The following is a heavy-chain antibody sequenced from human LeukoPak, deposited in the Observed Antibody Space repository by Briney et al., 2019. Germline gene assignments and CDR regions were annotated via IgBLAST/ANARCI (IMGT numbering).Heavy chain of an antibody. D-gene: IGHD3-22*01. CDR3: ARVGDSSGYYDPTMYYFDY. V-gene: IGHV4-4*02. CDR2: IYHSGST. Sequence: PSETLSLTCAVSGGSISSSNWWSWVRQPPGKGLEWIGEIYHSGSTNYNPSLKSRVTISVDKSKNQFSLKLSSVTAADTAVYYCARVGDSSGYYDPTMYYFDYWGQGTLVTVSS. J-gene: IGHJ4*02. CDR1: GGSISSSNW.